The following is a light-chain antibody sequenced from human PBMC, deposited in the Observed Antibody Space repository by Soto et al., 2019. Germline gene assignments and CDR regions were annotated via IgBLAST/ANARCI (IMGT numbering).Light chain of an antibody. CDR1: QTISSNY. Sequence: DIVLTQSPGTLSVSPGERATLSCRASQTISSNYLAWSQQKPGQPPSLLIYGTSSRATGIPERFSGSGSGTDFTLTISRLEPEDSAIYYCQQYVSWTFGQETKVEIK. CDR2: GTS. CDR3: QQYVSWT. V-gene: IGKV3-20*01. J-gene: IGKJ1*01.